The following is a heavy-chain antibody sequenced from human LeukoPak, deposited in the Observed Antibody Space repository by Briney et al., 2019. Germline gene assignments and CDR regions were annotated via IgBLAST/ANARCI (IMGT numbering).Heavy chain of an antibody. CDR1: GFTFDDYA. CDR3: AKDGAPNYDFWSGYYYFDY. V-gene: IGHV3-9*01. J-gene: IGHJ4*02. Sequence: GGSLRLSCAASGFTFDDYAMHWVRQAPGKGLEWVSGISWYSGSIGYADSVKGRFTISRDNAKNSLYLQMNSLRAEDTALYYCAKDGAPNYDFWSGYYYFDYWGQGTLVTVSS. D-gene: IGHD3-3*01. CDR2: ISWYSGSI.